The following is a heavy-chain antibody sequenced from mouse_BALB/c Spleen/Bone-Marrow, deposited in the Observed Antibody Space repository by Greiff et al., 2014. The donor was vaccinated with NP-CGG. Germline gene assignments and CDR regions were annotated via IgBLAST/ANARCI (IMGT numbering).Heavy chain of an antibody. CDR2: ILPGSGGT. V-gene: IGHV1-9*01. CDR3: ARSMDY. Sequence: VQLVESGAELMKPGASVKIPCKATGYTFSSYWIEWVKQRPGHGLEWIGEILPGSGGTNYNEKFKGKATFTADTSSNTAYMQLNSLTSEDSAVYYCARSMDYWGQGTSVTVSS. J-gene: IGHJ4*01. CDR1: GYTFSSYW.